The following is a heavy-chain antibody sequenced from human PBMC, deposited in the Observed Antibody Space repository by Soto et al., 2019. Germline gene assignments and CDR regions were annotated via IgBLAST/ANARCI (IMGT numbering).Heavy chain of an antibody. CDR1: GGSSSSGGYS. V-gene: IGHV4-30-2*01. J-gene: IGHJ3*02. CDR2: IYHSGST. D-gene: IGHD7-27*01. Sequence: QLQLQESGSGLVKPSQTLSLTCAVSGGSSSSGGYSWSWIRQPPGKVLEGIGYIYHSGSTYYNPSSKSRGTISVDRCNNQFSLKLSSVTAADTDVDYCSSVDLGIGCAVDIWGPGTIVTGSS. CDR3: SSVDLGIGCAVDI.